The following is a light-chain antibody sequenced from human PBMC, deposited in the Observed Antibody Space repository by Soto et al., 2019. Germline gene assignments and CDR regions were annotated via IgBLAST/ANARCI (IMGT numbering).Light chain of an antibody. Sequence: EIVMTQTPLSLSVTPGQPASISCKSSQSLLHSDGKTYFYWYLQKQGQPPQLXXYEVSNRFSGMPDRFSGSGSGTDGTMRISRVEEEDGGMYYCMQNIQLPWTFGQGTKVDIK. J-gene: IGKJ1*01. CDR2: EVS. V-gene: IGKV2D-29*01. CDR1: QSLLHSDGKTY. CDR3: MQNIQLPWT.